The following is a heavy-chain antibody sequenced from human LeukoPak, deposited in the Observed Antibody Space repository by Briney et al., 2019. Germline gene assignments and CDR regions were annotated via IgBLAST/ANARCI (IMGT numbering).Heavy chain of an antibody. D-gene: IGHD2-15*01. CDR2: IIPIFGTA. V-gene: IGHV1-69*13. Sequence: ASVKVSCKASGGTFSSYAISWVRQAPGQGLEWMGGIIPIFGTANYAQKFQGRVTITADESTSTAYMELSSLRSEDTAVYYCARERYCSGGNCFVTYYYGMDVWGQGTTVTVSS. CDR3: ARERYCSGGNCFVTYYYGMDV. J-gene: IGHJ6*02. CDR1: GGTFSSYA.